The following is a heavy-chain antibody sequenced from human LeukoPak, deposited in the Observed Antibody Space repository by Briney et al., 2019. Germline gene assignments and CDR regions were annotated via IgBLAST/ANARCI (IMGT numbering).Heavy chain of an antibody. D-gene: IGHD2-15*01. CDR3: ARDREAYLLVHPAWFDP. CDR2: ISAFTGNT. Sequence: ASVKVSCKTSDYSFSSYGSTWVRQAPGQGLEWMGWISAFTGNTTYAQKFQGRVTMTTDSTSSTAYMELRSLTSDDTAVYYCARDREAYLLVHPAWFDPWGQGTLVIVSS. J-gene: IGHJ5*02. V-gene: IGHV1-18*01. CDR1: DYSFSSYG.